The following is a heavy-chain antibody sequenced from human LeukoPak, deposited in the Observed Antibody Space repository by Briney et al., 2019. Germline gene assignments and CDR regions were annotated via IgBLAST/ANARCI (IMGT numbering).Heavy chain of an antibody. CDR2: INQDGSEK. CDR3: ATDSYYYDSSGYSPAFDY. J-gene: IGHJ4*02. D-gene: IGHD3-22*01. Sequence: GGSLRLSCAASGFTFSSYWMSWVRQAPGKGLEWVANINQDGSEKYYVDSVKGRFTISRDNAKNSLYLQMNSLRAEDTAVYYCATDSYYYDSSGYSPAFDYWGQGTLVTVSS. CDR1: GFTFSSYW. V-gene: IGHV3-7*02.